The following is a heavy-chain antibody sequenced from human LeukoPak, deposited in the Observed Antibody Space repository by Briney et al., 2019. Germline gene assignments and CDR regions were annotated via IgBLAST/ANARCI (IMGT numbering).Heavy chain of an antibody. Sequence: SETLSLTCTVSGGSITSGGYYWGWIRQPPGKGLEWIGSVYYSGSIHYNPSLKSRVTISADTSKNQISLKLSSVTAADTAVYYCAREKSGYDSNWFDPWGQGTLVTVAS. CDR3: AREKSGYDSNWFDP. V-gene: IGHV4-39*07. CDR1: GGSITSGGYY. D-gene: IGHD5-12*01. J-gene: IGHJ5*02. CDR2: VYYSGSI.